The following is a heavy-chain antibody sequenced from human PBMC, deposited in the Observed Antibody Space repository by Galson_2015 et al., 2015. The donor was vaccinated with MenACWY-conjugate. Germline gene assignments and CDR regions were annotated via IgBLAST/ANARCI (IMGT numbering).Heavy chain of an antibody. V-gene: IGHV3-23*01. Sequence: SLRLSCAASGFTFSNYVMNWVRQAPEKGLEWVSTITGSGGSTYYADSLKGRFTISRDNSKNTLYLQMNSLRAEDTAVYYCAKAAYTSSWYQDAFDYRGQGSLVTVSS. CDR1: GFTFSNYV. D-gene: IGHD6-13*01. CDR2: ITGSGGST. CDR3: AKAAYTSSWYQDAFDY. J-gene: IGHJ4*02.